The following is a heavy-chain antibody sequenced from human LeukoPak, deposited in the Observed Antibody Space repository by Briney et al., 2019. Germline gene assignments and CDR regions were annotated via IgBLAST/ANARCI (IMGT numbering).Heavy chain of an antibody. Sequence: GASVTVSCKASGGTFSSYAISWVRQAPGQGLKWMGGIIPIFGTANYAQKFQGRVTITADESTSTAYMELSSLRSEDTAVYYCARDVPYCSGGSCYSDYWGQGTLVTVSS. V-gene: IGHV1-69*13. D-gene: IGHD2-15*01. CDR2: IIPIFGTA. J-gene: IGHJ4*02. CDR1: GGTFSSYA. CDR3: ARDVPYCSGGSCYSDY.